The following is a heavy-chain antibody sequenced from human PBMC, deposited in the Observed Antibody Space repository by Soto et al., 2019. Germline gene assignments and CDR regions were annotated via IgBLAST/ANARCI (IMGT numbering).Heavy chain of an antibody. CDR3: VRGYHSFDV. Sequence: EVQLVESGGSLVLPGGSLRLSCAASGFTFSDHYMDWVRQAPGKGLEWVARSRNKANSYTTVYAASVKDRFTISRDESKNSLYLQINSLKVEDTAVDFCVRGYHSFDVGGRGTMVTVSS. CDR1: GFTFSDHY. J-gene: IGHJ3*01. D-gene: IGHD1-1*01. V-gene: IGHV3-72*01. CDR2: SRNKANSYTT.